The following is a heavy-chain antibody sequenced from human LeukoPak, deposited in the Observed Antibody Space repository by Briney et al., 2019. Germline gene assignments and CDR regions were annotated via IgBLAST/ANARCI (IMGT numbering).Heavy chain of an antibody. CDR3: AKTHRRDGYNYAGTDAFDI. Sequence: GRSLRLSCAASGFTFDDYAMHWVRQAPGKGLEWVSGISWNSGSIGYADSVKGRFTISRDNAKNSLYLQMNSLRAEDTALYYCAKTHRRDGYNYAGTDAFDIWGQGTMVTVSS. D-gene: IGHD5-24*01. J-gene: IGHJ3*02. CDR1: GFTFDDYA. V-gene: IGHV3-9*01. CDR2: ISWNSGSI.